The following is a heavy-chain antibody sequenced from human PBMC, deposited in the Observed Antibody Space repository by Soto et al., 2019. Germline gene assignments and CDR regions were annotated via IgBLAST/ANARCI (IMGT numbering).Heavy chain of an antibody. CDR3: ARDLSWYIDY. J-gene: IGHJ4*02. D-gene: IGHD6-13*01. CDR2: ITSSSDYI. Sequence: GGSLRLSCAASGFTFSSYNTHWVRQAPGKGLEWVSSITSSSDYIYYTDSLKGRFTIPRDNTKNSLYLQMSSLRVEDTAVYYCARDLSWYIDYWGPGTLVTVSS. CDR1: GFTFSSYN. V-gene: IGHV3-21*01.